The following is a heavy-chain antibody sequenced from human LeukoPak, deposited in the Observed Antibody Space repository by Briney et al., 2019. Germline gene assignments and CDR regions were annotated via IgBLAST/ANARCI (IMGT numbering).Heavy chain of an antibody. Sequence: ASVKVSCKTSGYSFTGHGISWVRQAPGQGLEWMGWISGYNGNTNYAQKFQGRVTMTTDASTRTAHMEVRGLRSDDTAVYYCARGGWTTGMDYWGQGTLVTVSS. V-gene: IGHV1-18*01. CDR1: GYSFTGHG. CDR2: ISGYNGNT. D-gene: IGHD1-14*01. J-gene: IGHJ4*02. CDR3: ARGGWTTGMDY.